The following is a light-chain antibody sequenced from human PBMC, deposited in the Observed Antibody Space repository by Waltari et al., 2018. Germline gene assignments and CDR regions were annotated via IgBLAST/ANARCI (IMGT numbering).Light chain of an antibody. CDR2: DDS. J-gene: IGLJ1*01. Sequence: SFVVTQPPSVSVAPGQTARITCGGNNIGKHTGHWYQQKPGQAPVLVVYDDSDRPSGIPERFSGSNSGNTATLTISRVEAGDEAGYYCQVWDTSDPSLYVFGTGTKVTVL. CDR1: NIGKHT. CDR3: QVWDTSDPSLYV. V-gene: IGLV3-21*02.